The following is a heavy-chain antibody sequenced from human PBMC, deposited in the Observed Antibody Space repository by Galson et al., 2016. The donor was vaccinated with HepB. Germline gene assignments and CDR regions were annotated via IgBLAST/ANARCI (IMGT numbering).Heavy chain of an antibody. J-gene: IGHJ4*02. CDR3: ARDPNAAATGTWG. V-gene: IGHV3-23*01. CDR2: IGGSDGKT. D-gene: IGHD6-13*01. CDR1: GFTFSSYA. Sequence: SLRLSCAASGFTFSSYAMSWVRQAPGKGLQWVSTIGGSDGKTYYADSVKGRFTISRDNSKNTLYLQMNSLRAEDTAVYFCARDPNAAATGTWGWGQGTLVTVSS.